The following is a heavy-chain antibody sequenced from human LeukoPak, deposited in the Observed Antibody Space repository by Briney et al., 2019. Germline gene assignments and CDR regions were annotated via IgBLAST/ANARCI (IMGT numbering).Heavy chain of an antibody. V-gene: IGHV3-74*01. Sequence: PGGSLRLSCAASGFTFRSSWIHWVRQVPGKGLVWVSRINSDGSTTNYAGSVKGRFTISRDNAKNTLYLQMDSLRADDTAVYYCATAGNYRFDYWGQGTLVTVSS. CDR3: ATAGNYRFDY. D-gene: IGHD1-7*01. CDR1: GFTFRSSW. CDR2: INSDGSTT. J-gene: IGHJ4*02.